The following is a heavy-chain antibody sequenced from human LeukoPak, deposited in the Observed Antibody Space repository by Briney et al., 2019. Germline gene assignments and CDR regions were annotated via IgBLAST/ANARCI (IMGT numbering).Heavy chain of an antibody. D-gene: IGHD5-24*01. CDR2: IDYRGNT. V-gene: IGHV4-59*07. CDR1: RGSISSYY. J-gene: IGHJ4*02. Sequence: SDTLSLMCSVSRGSISSYYWSWIRQAPGQALEWIGYIDYRGNTDYNPSLKSRVTMSVDMDKNQFYLKVDSVTAADTAIYYCARGGRWVQDPLDYWGQGTLFIVSS. CDR3: ARGGRWVQDPLDY.